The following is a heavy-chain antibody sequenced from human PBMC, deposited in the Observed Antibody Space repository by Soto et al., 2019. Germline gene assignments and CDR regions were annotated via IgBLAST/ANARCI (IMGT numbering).Heavy chain of an antibody. J-gene: IGHJ4*02. CDR3: ARDPPHGGTSSWDADS. D-gene: IGHD2-15*01. CDR1: GFIFTTNS. CDR2: ISSSGTFK. Sequence: GALRLSCEASGFIFTTNSMNWVRQVPGKGLQWLSSISSSGTFKSYGDSVKGRFTISRDNAKNSLFLQMNNLSGEDTGLYYCARDPPHGGTSSWDADSWGPGTLVTVSS. V-gene: IGHV3-21*01.